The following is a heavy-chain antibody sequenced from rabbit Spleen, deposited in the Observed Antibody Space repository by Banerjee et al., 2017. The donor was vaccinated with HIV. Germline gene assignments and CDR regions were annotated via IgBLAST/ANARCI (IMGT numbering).Heavy chain of an antibody. CDR3: ARVSETSGWGEDL. CDR1: GFSFSSGYD. J-gene: IGHJ6*01. Sequence: QEQLEESGGDLVKPEGSLTLTCTASGFSFSSGYDMCWVRQAPGKGLEWIGCIYGGFDYTYYASWASGRFTISKTSSTTVTLQMTSLTVADTATYFCARVSETSGWGEDLWGQGTLVTVS. D-gene: IGHD4-1*01. CDR2: IYGGFDYT. V-gene: IGHV1S45*01.